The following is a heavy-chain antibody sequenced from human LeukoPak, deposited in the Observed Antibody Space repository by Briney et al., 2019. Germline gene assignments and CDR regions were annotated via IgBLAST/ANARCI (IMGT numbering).Heavy chain of an antibody. CDR3: ARDRAWGAAIFGVVRGYMDV. Sequence: GGSLRLSCAASGFTFSSYSMNWVRQAPGKGLEWVSSISSSSSYIYYADSVKGRFTISRDIAKNSLYLQMNSLRAEDTAVYYCARDRAWGAAIFGVVRGYMDVWGKGTTVTVSS. D-gene: IGHD3-3*01. CDR2: ISSSSSYI. J-gene: IGHJ6*03. V-gene: IGHV3-21*01. CDR1: GFTFSSYS.